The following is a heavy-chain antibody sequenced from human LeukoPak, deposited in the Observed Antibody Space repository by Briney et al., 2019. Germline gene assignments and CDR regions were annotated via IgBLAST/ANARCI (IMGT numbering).Heavy chain of an antibody. CDR1: GSSLTKIS. CDR3: ATGAMVYEY. Sequence: ASVKVSCKVSGSSLTKISTDWVRQAPGKGLECMGTFGPQVGETIHAQKLQGRLKMTADTSTDTAYMEINSLQSEDTAVYYCATGAMVYEYWGQGTLVTVSS. CDR2: FGPQVGET. V-gene: IGHV1-24*01. J-gene: IGHJ4*02. D-gene: IGHD3-10*01.